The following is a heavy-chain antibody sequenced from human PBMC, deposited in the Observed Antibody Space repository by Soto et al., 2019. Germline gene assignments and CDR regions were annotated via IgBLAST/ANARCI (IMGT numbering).Heavy chain of an antibody. CDR1: GGTFSRYT. V-gene: IGHV1-69*13. CDR3: ARDGTLYDSSAYYYLY. D-gene: IGHD3-22*01. Sequence: ASVRVSCKASGGTFSRYTITWVRQAPGQGLEWMGGITPMFGTPNYAQKFQGRVTITADESTSTAYMELSSLRSEDTAMYYCARDGTLYDSSAYYYLYWGQGTLVTVSS. J-gene: IGHJ4*02. CDR2: ITPMFGTP.